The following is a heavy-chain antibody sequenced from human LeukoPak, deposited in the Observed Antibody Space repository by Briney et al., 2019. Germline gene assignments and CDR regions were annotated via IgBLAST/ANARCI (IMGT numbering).Heavy chain of an antibody. V-gene: IGHV1-2*02. D-gene: IGHD3-22*01. J-gene: IGHJ4*02. CDR3: ARDQLNYYDSSGLHY. CDR1: GYTFTGYY. Sequence: ASVKVSCKASGYTFTGYYMHWVRQAPGQGLEWMGWINPNSGGTSYAQKFQGRVTMTRDTSISTAYMELSRLRSDDTAVYYCARDQLNYYDSSGLHYWGQGTLVTVSS. CDR2: INPNSGGT.